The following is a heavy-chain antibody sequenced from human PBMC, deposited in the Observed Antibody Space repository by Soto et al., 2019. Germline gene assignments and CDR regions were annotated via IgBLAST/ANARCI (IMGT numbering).Heavy chain of an antibody. V-gene: IGHV4-34*01. D-gene: IGHD2-2*01. J-gene: IGHJ6*02. Sequence: NPSETLSLTCAVYGGSFSGYYWSWIRQPPGKGLEWIGEINHSGSTNYNPSLKSRVTISVDTSKNQFSLKLSSVTAADTAVYYCARTALYCSSTSCYHYYYYGMDVWGQGTTVTSP. CDR3: ARTALYCSSTSCYHYYYYGMDV. CDR2: INHSGST. CDR1: GGSFSGYY.